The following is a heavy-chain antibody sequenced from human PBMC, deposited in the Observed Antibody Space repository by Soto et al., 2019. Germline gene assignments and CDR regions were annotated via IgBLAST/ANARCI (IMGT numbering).Heavy chain of an antibody. J-gene: IGHJ4*02. CDR1: GFTFSSYE. CDR3: ASLEMATMQG. D-gene: IGHD3-3*01. Sequence: EVQLVESGGGLVQPGGSLRLSCATSGFTFSSYEMNWLRQAPGKGLEWVSYISSSDSAIYYADSVKGRFTISRDNAKNSLYLQMNSLRAEDTAVYYCASLEMATMQGWGQGTLVTVSS. V-gene: IGHV3-48*03. CDR2: ISSSDSAI.